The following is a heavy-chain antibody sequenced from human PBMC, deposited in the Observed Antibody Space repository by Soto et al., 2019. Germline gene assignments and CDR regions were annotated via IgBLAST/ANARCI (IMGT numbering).Heavy chain of an antibody. CDR1: GDTFKFYS. V-gene: IGHV1-69*04. D-gene: IGHD3-16*01. CDR2: VNPILSMS. Sequence: QVQLVQSGAEVKRPGSSVKVSCKASGDTFKFYSINWVRQAPGLGLEWMGRVNPILSMSNYAQRFQGRVTMTADKSTSTAYMDLSGLRSEDTAIYFCATSYELGYRAFDFWGQGALVTVSS. CDR3: ATSYELGYRAFDF. J-gene: IGHJ4*02.